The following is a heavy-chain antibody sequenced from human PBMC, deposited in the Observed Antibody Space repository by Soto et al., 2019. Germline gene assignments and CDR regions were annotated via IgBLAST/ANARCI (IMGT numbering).Heavy chain of an antibody. CDR2: VSSSGNT. V-gene: IGHV4-4*07. CDR3: ARDRGEYTSSWFWYFSH. D-gene: IGHD6-13*01. Sequence: SDTLSLTCTVSGDSLGNYYWFWIRQPVGKGLEWIGRVSSSGNTNANPTLNSRATMSIDTSKNQFSLRLRSVTAADTAIYYCARDRGEYTSSWFWYFSHWGHGTLVTVSS. CDR1: GDSLGNYY. J-gene: IGHJ2*01.